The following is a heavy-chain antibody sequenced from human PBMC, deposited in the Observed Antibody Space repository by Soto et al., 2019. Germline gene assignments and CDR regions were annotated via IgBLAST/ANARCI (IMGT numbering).Heavy chain of an antibody. D-gene: IGHD3-16*01. Sequence: SETLSLTCTVSGASITSHGWSWIRQPAGKGLEWIGRMSTSGITNYNPSLKSRVTMSVDTSKNQFSLDLSSVTAADTAVYYCATLRGALDPWGQGILVTVSS. CDR3: ATLRGALDP. CDR2: MSTSGIT. CDR1: GASITSHG. V-gene: IGHV4-4*07. J-gene: IGHJ5*02.